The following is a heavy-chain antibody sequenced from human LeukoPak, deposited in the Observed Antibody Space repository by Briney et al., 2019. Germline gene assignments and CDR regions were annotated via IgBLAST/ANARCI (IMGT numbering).Heavy chain of an antibody. Sequence: SETLSLTCSVSGGSLTYYYWTWIRQPPGRRPEWIGFIYYSGSTNYNPSLESRVAFSVDTSKNQVSLKLSSVTAADTAIYYCASLTNTTGYIPRYFDLWGRGTLVTVSS. CDR2: IYYSGST. D-gene: IGHD3-9*01. CDR3: ASLTNTTGYIPRYFDL. V-gene: IGHV4-59*01. CDR1: GGSLTYYY. J-gene: IGHJ2*01.